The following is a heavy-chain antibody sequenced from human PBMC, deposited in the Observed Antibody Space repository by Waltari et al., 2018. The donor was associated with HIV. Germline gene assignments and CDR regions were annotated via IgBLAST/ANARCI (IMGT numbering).Heavy chain of an antibody. CDR3: ASTTRTTKGRRVDTANYGMDV. V-gene: IGHV4-4*02. CDR1: GGSISSSNW. CDR2: IYHSGST. D-gene: IGHD5-18*01. J-gene: IGHJ6*02. Sequence: QVQLQESGPGLVKPSGTLSLTCAVSGGSISSSNWWSWVRQPPGMGTEWIGEIYHSGSTNYNPSLKSRVTISVDKSKNQFSLKLSSVTAADTAVYYCASTTRTTKGRRVDTANYGMDVWGQGTTVTVSS.